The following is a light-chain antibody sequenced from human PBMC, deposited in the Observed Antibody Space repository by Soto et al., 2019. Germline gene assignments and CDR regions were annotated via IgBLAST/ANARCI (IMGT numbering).Light chain of an antibody. CDR1: SSSIGSNL. J-gene: IGLJ2*01. CDR2: KDD. CDR3: LTWDDSLKSVV. Sequence: QSVLTQPPSASGTPGQRVTISCSGSSSSIGSNLVNWYQQLPGTAPKLLIYKDDQRPSGVPDRFSASKSGTSASLAISGLQSDDEADYYCLTWDDSLKSVVFGGGTKLTVL. V-gene: IGLV1-44*01.